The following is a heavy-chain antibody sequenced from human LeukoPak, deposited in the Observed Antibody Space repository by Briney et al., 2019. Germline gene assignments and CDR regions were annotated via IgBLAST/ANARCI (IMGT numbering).Heavy chain of an antibody. CDR3: ARASGNYGDAFDI. Sequence: ASVKVSCKASGYTFTDYYMHWVRQAPGQGLEWMGWINPNGGGTNYAQKFQGRVTMTRDTSIRTAYMELSRLRSDDTAVYYCARASGNYGDAFDIWGQGTMVTVS. V-gene: IGHV1-2*02. D-gene: IGHD1-26*01. CDR1: GYTFTDYY. CDR2: INPNGGGT. J-gene: IGHJ3*02.